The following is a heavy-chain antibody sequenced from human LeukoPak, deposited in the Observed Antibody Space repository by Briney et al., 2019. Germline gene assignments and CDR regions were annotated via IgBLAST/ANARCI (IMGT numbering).Heavy chain of an antibody. CDR2: IYSSGST. Sequence: SETLSLTCSVSGGSISGYYWSWIRQPPGQTLEWIGYIYSSGSTNYNPSLQSRVTISVDTSKNQFSLKLSSVTAADTAVYYCARRIAVSSFDYWGQGTLVTVSS. V-gene: IGHV4-4*09. CDR3: ARRIAVSSFDY. J-gene: IGHJ4*02. CDR1: GGSISGYY. D-gene: IGHD6-19*01.